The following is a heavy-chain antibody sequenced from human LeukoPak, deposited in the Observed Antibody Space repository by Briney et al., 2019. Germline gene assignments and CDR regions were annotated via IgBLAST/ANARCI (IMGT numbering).Heavy chain of an antibody. J-gene: IGHJ4*02. Sequence: SETLSLTCTVSGGSISSSSYYWGWIRQPPGKGLEWIGSIYYSGSTYYNPSLKSRVTISVDTSKNQFSLKLSSVTAADTAVYYCARGGIAALYYWGQGTLVTVSS. V-gene: IGHV4-39*01. CDR3: ARGGIAALYY. D-gene: IGHD6-6*01. CDR2: IYYSGST. CDR1: GGSISSSSYY.